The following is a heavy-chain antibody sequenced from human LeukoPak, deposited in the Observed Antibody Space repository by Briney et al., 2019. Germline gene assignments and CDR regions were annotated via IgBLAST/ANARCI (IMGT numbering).Heavy chain of an antibody. V-gene: IGHV5-51*01. Sequence: GESPKISCKASGYSFTTYWIGWVRQMPGKGLEWMGIIYPGDSDTRYSPSFQGQVTISADKSISTAYLQWSSLKASDTAMYYCARTTYYYGSGSRQGNWFDPWGQGTLVTVSS. CDR2: IYPGDSDT. D-gene: IGHD3-10*01. J-gene: IGHJ5*02. CDR3: ARTTYYYGSGSRQGNWFDP. CDR1: GYSFTTYW.